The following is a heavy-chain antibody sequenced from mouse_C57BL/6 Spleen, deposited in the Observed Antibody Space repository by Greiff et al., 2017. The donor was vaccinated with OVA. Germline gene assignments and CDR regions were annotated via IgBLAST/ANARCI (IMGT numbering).Heavy chain of an antibody. J-gene: IGHJ4*01. CDR3: ARSRASYAMDD. D-gene: IGHD3-3*01. CDR1: GYTFTDYY. V-gene: IGHV1-19*01. CDR2: INPYNGGT. Sequence: EVQLQQSGPVLVKPGASVKMSCKASGYTFTDYYMNWVKQSHGKSLEWIGVINPYNGGTSYNQKFKGKATLTVDKSSSTAYMELNSLTSEDSAVYYCARSRASYAMDDWGQGTSVTVSS.